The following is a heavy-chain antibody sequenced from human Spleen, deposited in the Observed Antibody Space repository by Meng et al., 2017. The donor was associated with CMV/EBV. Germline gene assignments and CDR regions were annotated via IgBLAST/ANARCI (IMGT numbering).Heavy chain of an antibody. V-gene: IGHV6-1*01. CDR3: ARDIGSGYDFFDY. D-gene: IGHD5-12*01. CDR1: GDSVSSNSAA. Sequence: SQTLSLTCAISGDSVSSNSAAWNWIRQSPSRGLEWLGRTYSRSKWYTDYALSVKSRITINPDTSKNQFSLQLNSVTPGDTAIYYCARDIGSGYDFFDYWGQGTLVTVSS. J-gene: IGHJ4*02. CDR2: TYSRSKWYT.